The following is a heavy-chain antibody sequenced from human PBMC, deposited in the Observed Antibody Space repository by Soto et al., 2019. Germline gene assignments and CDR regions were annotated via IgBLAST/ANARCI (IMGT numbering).Heavy chain of an antibody. V-gene: IGHV4-59*01. Sequence: SETLSLTCTVSGGSICSYYRSWIRQPPGKGLEWIGYIYYSGSTNYNPSLKSRVTISVDTSKNQFSLKLSSVTAADTAVYYCARGSDYGDCDYWGQGTPVTVSS. CDR3: ARGSDYGDCDY. J-gene: IGHJ4*02. CDR1: GGSICSYY. D-gene: IGHD4-17*01. CDR2: IYYSGST.